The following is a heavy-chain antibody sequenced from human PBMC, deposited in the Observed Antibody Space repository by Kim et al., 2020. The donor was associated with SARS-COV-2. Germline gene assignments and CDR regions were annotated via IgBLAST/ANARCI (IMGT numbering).Heavy chain of an antibody. J-gene: IGHJ5*02. CDR1: GFTFSGSA. V-gene: IGHV3-73*01. CDR2: IRSKANSYAT. D-gene: IGHD3-22*01. CDR3: TPGYYDLFWRSTGPYDP. Sequence: GGSLRLSCAASGFTFSGSAMHWVRQASGKGLEWVGRIRSKANSYATAYAASVKGRFTISRDDSKNTAYLQMNSLKTEDTAVYYCTPGYYDLFWRSTGPYDPWGQGTLVTVSS.